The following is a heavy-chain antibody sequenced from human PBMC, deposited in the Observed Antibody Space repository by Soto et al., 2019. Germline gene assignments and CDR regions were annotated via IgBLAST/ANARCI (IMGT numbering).Heavy chain of an antibody. V-gene: IGHV4-39*01. D-gene: IGHD4-4*01. Sequence: QLQLQESGPGLVKPSETLSLTCTVSGGSISSSTYYWGWIRQPPGKDLEWIGSIYYSGNTYYNPSLQRRVTISVDTSKNRFSLKLNSVTAADTAVYYCARIRYSNYPAEYYYGMDVWGQGTTVTVSS. CDR3: ARIRYSNYPAEYYYGMDV. CDR1: GGSISSSTYY. J-gene: IGHJ6*02. CDR2: IYYSGNT.